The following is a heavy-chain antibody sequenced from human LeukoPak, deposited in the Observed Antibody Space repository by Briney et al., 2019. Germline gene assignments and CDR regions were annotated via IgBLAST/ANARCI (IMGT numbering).Heavy chain of an antibody. CDR2: INPNSGGT. D-gene: IGHD3-16*01. V-gene: IGHV1-2*02. Sequence: ASVKVSCKASGYTFTGYYMHWVRQAPGEGLEWMGWINPNSGGTKYAQKFQGRVTITADKSTSTAYMELSSLRFEDTAVYYCARAAFGMALDYWGQGTLVTVSS. J-gene: IGHJ4*02. CDR3: ARAAFGMALDY. CDR1: GYTFTGYY.